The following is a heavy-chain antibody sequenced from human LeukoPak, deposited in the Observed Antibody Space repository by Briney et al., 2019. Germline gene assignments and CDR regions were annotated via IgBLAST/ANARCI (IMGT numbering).Heavy chain of an antibody. D-gene: IGHD4-17*01. Sequence: ETLSLTCTVSGGSISSYYWSWVRQAPGKGLEWVSAISGTGGSTYYADSVKGRFTISRDNSKNTLYLQMNSLRAEDTAVYYCAKDYYGDYTQPGDSWGQGTLVTVSS. J-gene: IGHJ4*02. CDR1: GGSISSYY. V-gene: IGHV3-23*01. CDR2: ISGTGGST. CDR3: AKDYYGDYTQPGDS.